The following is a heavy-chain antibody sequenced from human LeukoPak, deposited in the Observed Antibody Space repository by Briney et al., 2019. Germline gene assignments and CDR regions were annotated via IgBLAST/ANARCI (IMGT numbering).Heavy chain of an antibody. J-gene: IGHJ1*01. V-gene: IGHV1-69*01. D-gene: IGHD2-2*02. CDR2: IIPIFGTA. CDR1: GGTFSSYA. CDR3: ARGAPPPYPRPPPGCYTEYFQH. Sequence: ASVKVSCKASGGTFSSYAISWVRQAPGQGLEWMGGIIPIFGTANYAQKFQGRVTITADESTSTAYMELSRLRYADTAVYYCARGAPPPYPRPPPGCYTEYFQHWGQGTLVTVSS.